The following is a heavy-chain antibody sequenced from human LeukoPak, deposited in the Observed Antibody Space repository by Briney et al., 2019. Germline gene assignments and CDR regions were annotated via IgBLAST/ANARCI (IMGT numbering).Heavy chain of an antibody. D-gene: IGHD3-10*01. CDR2: INHDGSST. J-gene: IGHJ4*02. Sequence: QTGGSLRLSCAASGFTFDDYAMHWVRQAPGKGLVWVSRINHDGSSTNYADSVKGRFTISRDNAKNSLYLQMNSLRAEDTAVYYCAREWAMVRGVLDYWGQGTLVTVSS. CDR3: AREWAMVRGVLDY. V-gene: IGHV3-74*01. CDR1: GFTFDDYA.